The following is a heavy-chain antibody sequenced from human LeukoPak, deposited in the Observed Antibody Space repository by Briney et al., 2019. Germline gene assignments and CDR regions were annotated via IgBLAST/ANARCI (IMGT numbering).Heavy chain of an antibody. Sequence: GGSLRLSCAASGFTFSSYAMRWVRLAPGKGLEWVSAISGSGDSTYYADSVKGRFTISRDNSKSTPYLQMNSLRAEDTAVYYCAKGTIIAARPGYFDYWGQGTLVTVSS. CDR3: AKGTIIAARPGYFDY. V-gene: IGHV3-23*01. CDR1: GFTFSSYA. J-gene: IGHJ4*02. D-gene: IGHD6-6*01. CDR2: ISGSGDST.